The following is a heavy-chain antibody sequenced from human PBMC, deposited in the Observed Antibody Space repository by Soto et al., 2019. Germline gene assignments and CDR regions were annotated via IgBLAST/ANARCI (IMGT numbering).Heavy chain of an antibody. V-gene: IGHV3-48*02. CDR1: GFTFSNYG. Sequence: PGGSLRLSCEASGFTFSNYGMHWVRQAPGKGLEWISYISNNIITIYYADSVRGRFTISRDNVQNSLYLHLDSLKDEDTAVYYCVRERRYSDCSLHYWGRGTLVTVSS. D-gene: IGHD2-21*02. CDR2: ISNNIITI. CDR3: VRERRYSDCSLHY. J-gene: IGHJ4*02.